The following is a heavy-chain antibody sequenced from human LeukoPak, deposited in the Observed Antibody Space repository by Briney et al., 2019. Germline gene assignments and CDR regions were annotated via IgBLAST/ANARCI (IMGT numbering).Heavy chain of an antibody. V-gene: IGHV4-59*08. Sequence: SETLSLTCTVSGGSISSYYWSWIRQPPGKGLEWIGYIYYSGSTNYNPSLKSRVTISVDTSKNQFSLKLSSVTAADTAVYYCARHEGGGYSYGAANYYFDYWGQGTLVTVSS. CDR3: ARHEGGGYSYGAANYYFDY. CDR2: IYYSGST. D-gene: IGHD5-18*01. CDR1: GGSISSYY. J-gene: IGHJ4*02.